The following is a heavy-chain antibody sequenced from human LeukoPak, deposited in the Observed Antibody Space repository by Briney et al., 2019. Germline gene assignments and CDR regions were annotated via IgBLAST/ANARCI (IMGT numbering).Heavy chain of an antibody. Sequence: GASVKVSCKASGYTFTSYDINWVRQATGQGLEWMGWMNPNSGNTGYAQKFQGRVTMTRITSISTAYMELSSLRSEDTAVYYCARGRMVRGVIITSWFDPWGQGTLVTVSS. CDR3: ARGRMVRGVIITSWFDP. CDR2: MNPNSGNT. CDR1: GYTFTSYD. J-gene: IGHJ5*02. D-gene: IGHD3-10*01. V-gene: IGHV1-8*01.